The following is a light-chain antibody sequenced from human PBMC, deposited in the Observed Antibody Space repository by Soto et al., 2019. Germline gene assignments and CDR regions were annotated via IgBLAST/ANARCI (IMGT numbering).Light chain of an antibody. CDR1: HSVSGSY. J-gene: IGKJ3*01. CDR2: GAS. CDR3: QYYGSSVFT. Sequence: EVVLTQSPGTLSLSPGERATLSCRASHSVSGSYLTWYQQKPGLAPRLLIYGASSRATGIPDRFSGSGSGTDFTLTISRLEPEDFAVYYCQYYGSSVFTFGPGTKVDIK. V-gene: IGKV3-20*01.